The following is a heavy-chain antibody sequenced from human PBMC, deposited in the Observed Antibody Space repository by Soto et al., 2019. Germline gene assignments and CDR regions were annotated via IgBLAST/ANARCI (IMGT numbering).Heavy chain of an antibody. CDR3: ARGKYGEISGDY. J-gene: IGHJ4*02. D-gene: IGHD1-26*01. Sequence: ASVKVSCKASGYAFISYGITWVRQAPGQGLERMGWINPKNGDTNYAQSLQGRVTMTTDTSTSTAYMELRSPTSDDTAVYYCARGKYGEISGDYWGQGSLVTVSS. CDR1: GYAFISYG. CDR2: INPKNGDT. V-gene: IGHV1-18*01.